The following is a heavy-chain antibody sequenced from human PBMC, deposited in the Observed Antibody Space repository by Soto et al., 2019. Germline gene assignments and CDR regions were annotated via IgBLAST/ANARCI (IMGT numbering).Heavy chain of an antibody. Sequence: PGGSLRLSCAASGFTFTRYSMNWVRQAPGKGLEWVSSISSTTNYIYYGDSMKGRFTISRDNAKNSLYLEMNSLRAEDTAVYYCARESEDLTSNFDYWGQGTLVTVAS. CDR1: GFTFTRYS. J-gene: IGHJ4*02. CDR3: ARESEDLTSNFDY. CDR2: ISSTTNYI. V-gene: IGHV3-21*06.